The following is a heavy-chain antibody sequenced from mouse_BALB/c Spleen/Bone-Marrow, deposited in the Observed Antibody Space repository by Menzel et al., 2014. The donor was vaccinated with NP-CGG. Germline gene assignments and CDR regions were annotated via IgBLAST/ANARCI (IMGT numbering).Heavy chain of an antibody. V-gene: IGHV1-63*02. CDR2: FYPGGGYT. CDR3: ARTAYFDY. CDR1: GYTLTNYW. Sequence: QVQLQQSGAELVRPGTSVKISCKASGYTLTNYWLGWIKQRPGHGLEWIGDFYPGGGYTNYNEEFKGKATLTADASSSTANMQLSNLTSEDSAVYFCARTAYFDYWGQGTTLTVSS. J-gene: IGHJ2*01.